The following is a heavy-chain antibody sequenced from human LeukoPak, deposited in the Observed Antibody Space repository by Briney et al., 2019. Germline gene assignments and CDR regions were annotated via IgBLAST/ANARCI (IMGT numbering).Heavy chain of an antibody. CDR2: IYYSGST. CDR1: GGSISSSSYY. D-gene: IGHD1-1*01. J-gene: IGHJ4*02. Sequence: SETLSLTCTVSGGSISSSSYYWGWIRQPPGKGLEWIGSIYYSGSTYYNPSLKSRVTISGDTSKNQFSLKLSSVTAADTAVYYCARHFSSANGRIGDYWGQGTLVTVSS. V-gene: IGHV4-39*01. CDR3: ARHFSSANGRIGDY.